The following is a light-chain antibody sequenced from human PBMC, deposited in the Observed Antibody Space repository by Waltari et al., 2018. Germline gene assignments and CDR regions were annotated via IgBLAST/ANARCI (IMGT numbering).Light chain of an antibody. CDR1: QIVTNN. Sequence: EIVVTQSPATLSLSSGERVTLSCRASQIVTNNFAWFQQRPGQAPRLLIYNASTRATDIPARFSGSGSGTEFTLTINSLQSEDLAIYYCQVRTSWLWTFGQGTKV. J-gene: IGKJ1*01. V-gene: IGKV3-15*01. CDR3: QVRTSWLWT. CDR2: NAS.